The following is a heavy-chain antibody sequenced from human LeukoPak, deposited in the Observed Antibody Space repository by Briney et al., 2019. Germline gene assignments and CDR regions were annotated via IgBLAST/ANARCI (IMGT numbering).Heavy chain of an antibody. CDR3: AKDLFRWSFDY. Sequence: AGGSPRLSCAASGFGMSGNAMTWVRQAPGKGLEWVSAIHGSDDTTHYADSVKGRFTISRDKSKNTLYLQMSGLRADDTAVYFCAKDLFRWSFDYWGQGTLVTVSS. V-gene: IGHV3-23*01. D-gene: IGHD4-23*01. CDR1: GFGMSGNA. J-gene: IGHJ4*02. CDR2: IHGSDDTT.